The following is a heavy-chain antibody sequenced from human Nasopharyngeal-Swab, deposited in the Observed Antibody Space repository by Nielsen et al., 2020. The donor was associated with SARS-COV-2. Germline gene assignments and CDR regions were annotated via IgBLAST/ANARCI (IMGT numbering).Heavy chain of an antibody. J-gene: IGHJ4*02. D-gene: IGHD1-26*01. Sequence: SETLSLTCAVSGDSISSSHWWSWVRQPPGKGLEWIGEIHESGNTNYNPSLRSRVYMSVDKSKNQFSLEVTSVTAADTAFYYCARLFPNSGKYFRFDYWGQGTLVTVSS. CDR1: GDSISSSHW. CDR3: ARLFPNSGKYFRFDY. CDR2: IHESGNT. V-gene: IGHV4-4*02.